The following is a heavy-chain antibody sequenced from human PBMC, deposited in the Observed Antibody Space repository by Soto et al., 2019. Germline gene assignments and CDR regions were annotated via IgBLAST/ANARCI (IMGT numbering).Heavy chain of an antibody. V-gene: IGHV3-30*18. CDR2: ISYDGSNK. CDR3: AKWFITMIVVA. D-gene: IGHD3-22*01. Sequence: QVQLVESGGGVVQPGRSLRLSCAASEFTFSSYGMHWVRQAPGKGLEWVAVISYDGSNKYYADSVKGRFTISRDNSKNTLYLQMNSLRAEDTAVYYCAKWFITMIVVAWGQGTLVTVSS. CDR1: EFTFSSYG. J-gene: IGHJ5*02.